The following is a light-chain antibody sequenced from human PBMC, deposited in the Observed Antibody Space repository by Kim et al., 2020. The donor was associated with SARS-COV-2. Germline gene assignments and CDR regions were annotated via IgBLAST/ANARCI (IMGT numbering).Light chain of an antibody. V-gene: IGLV2-14*03. Sequence: QSASVSGSPGQSITISCTGTTSDIGGYNYVSWYQQHPGKAPKLIIFDVSERPSGVSNRFSGSKSGNTASLTISGLQAEDEADYHCSSYISSTFVIFGGGTQLTVL. CDR2: DVS. CDR3: SSYISSTFVI. CDR1: TSDIGGYNY. J-gene: IGLJ2*01.